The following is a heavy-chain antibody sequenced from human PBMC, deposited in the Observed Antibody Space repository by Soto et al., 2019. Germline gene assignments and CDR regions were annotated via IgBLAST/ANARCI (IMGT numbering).Heavy chain of an antibody. D-gene: IGHD2-21*02. V-gene: IGHV1-18*01. CDR2: ISAYNGNT. J-gene: IGHJ6*02. Sequence: QVQLVQSGAEVKKPGASVKVSCKASGYTFTSYGISWVRQAPGQGLEWMGWISAYNGNTNYAQKLQGRVTMTTDTSTSIAYMELRSLRSDATLVYCCARLSLCGSDCYLYYYSGMDVWGQGTTVTVSS. CDR3: ARLSLCGSDCYLYYYSGMDV. CDR1: GYTFTSYG.